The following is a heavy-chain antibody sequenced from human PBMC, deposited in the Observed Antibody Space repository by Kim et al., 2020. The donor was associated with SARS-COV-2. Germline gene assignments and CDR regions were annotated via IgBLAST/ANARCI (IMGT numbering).Heavy chain of an antibody. J-gene: IGHJ1*01. V-gene: IGHV4-31*02. CDR3: AQNAFSGYEAMGFQH. D-gene: IGHD5-12*01. Sequence: PSHKSRVTISVDTSKNQFSLKLSSVTAADTAVYYCAQNAFSGYEAMGFQHWGQGTLVTVSS.